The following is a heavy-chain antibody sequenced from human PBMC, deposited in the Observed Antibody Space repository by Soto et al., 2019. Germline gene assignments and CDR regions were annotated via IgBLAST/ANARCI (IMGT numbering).Heavy chain of an antibody. CDR2: INPNSGGT. J-gene: IGHJ6*02. CDR3: AREYIHYDSSGYYLWASGMDV. V-gene: IGHV1-2*04. D-gene: IGHD3-22*01. CDR1: GYTFTGYY. Sequence: QVQLVQSGAEVKKPGASVKVSCKASGYTFTGYYMHWVRQAPGQGLEWMGWINPNSGGTNYAQRFQRWVTMTRDTSISSAYMELSRLRSDDTAVYYCAREYIHYDSSGYYLWASGMDVWGQGTTVTVSS.